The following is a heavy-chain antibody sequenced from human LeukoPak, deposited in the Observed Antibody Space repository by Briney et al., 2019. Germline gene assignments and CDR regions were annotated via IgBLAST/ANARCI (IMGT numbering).Heavy chain of an antibody. CDR1: TFTFSTYA. CDR3: AKDMGSGGDFDY. Sequence: PGGSLRLSCAASTFTFSTYAMHSVSQAPGKGLEWVTVISYDASNKYYADSVKGRLTISRDNSKNTLYLQMNSLTTYDSAVYYCAKDMGSGGDFDYWGQGTLVTVSS. CDR2: ISYDASNK. J-gene: IGHJ4*02. D-gene: IGHD3-10*01. V-gene: IGHV3-30*18.